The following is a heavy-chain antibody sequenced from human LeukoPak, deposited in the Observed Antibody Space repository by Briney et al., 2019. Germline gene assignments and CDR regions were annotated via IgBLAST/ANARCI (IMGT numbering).Heavy chain of an antibody. CDR3: AREDPQTTVPEGMDV. J-gene: IGHJ6*02. V-gene: IGHV4-59*01. CDR2: IYYTGTT. D-gene: IGHD4-17*01. CDR1: GGSISTYY. Sequence: PSETLSLTCSVSGGSISTYYWSWIRQPPGKGLEWIGYIYYTGTTNYSPSLRSRLTISVDTSRNQFSLRLSSVTAADTAVYYCAREDPQTTVPEGMDVWGHGTTVIVSS.